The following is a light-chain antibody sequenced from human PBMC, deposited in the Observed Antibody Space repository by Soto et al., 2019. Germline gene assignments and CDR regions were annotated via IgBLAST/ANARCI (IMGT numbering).Light chain of an antibody. Sequence: DIQMTQSPSSLSAFVGDRVTITCQASQDINIYLNWYQQKPGKAPKLLIYDASNLATGVPSKFSGSGSETEFTFSISSLQPEDVATYYCHQYGNLPLTFGGGTKVEIK. V-gene: IGKV1-33*01. CDR3: HQYGNLPLT. J-gene: IGKJ4*01. CDR1: QDINIY. CDR2: DAS.